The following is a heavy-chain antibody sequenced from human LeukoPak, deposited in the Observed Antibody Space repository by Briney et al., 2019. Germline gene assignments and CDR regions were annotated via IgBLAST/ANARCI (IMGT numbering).Heavy chain of an antibody. V-gene: IGHV4-34*01. CDR1: GGSLSGYY. CDR2: INHSGRT. CDR3: VRASIEIGVVPAGRFDY. D-gene: IGHD2-2*01. J-gene: IGHJ4*02. Sequence: SETLSLTCAVYGGSLSGYYWSWIRQPPGEGLEWIGEINHSGRTNYNPSLKSRVTLSVDTSKHQFSLKPSYVTAADADVYYCVRASIEIGVVPAGRFDYWSQGTLVTVSS.